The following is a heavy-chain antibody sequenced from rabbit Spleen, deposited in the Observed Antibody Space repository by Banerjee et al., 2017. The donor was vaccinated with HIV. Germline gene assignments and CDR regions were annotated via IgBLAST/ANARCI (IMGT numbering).Heavy chain of an antibody. V-gene: IGHV1S40*01. J-gene: IGHJ4*01. CDR1: GFDFSGNA. CDR3: ARVGSGLKIDL. CDR2: MDSRFNDI. Sequence: QSLEESGGDLVKPGASLTLTCTASGFDFSGNAMSWVRQAPGKGLEWVGCMDSRFNDIYYANWAKGRFTISKTSSTTVDLKMTSLTGADTATYFCARVGSGLKIDLWGQGTLVTVS. D-gene: IGHD3-1*01.